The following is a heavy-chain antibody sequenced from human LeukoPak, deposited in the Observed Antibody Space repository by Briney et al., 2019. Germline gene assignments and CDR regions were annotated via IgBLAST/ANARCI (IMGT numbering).Heavy chain of an antibody. CDR3: ARDYYGSGSYPFDY. CDR2: IYPSGST. CDR1: GGSISSYY. D-gene: IGHD3-10*01. Sequence: SETLSLTCTASGGSISSYYWSWIRQPAGKGLEWIGRIYPSGSTNYNPSLKSRVTMSVDTSKNQFSLKLSSVTAADTAVYYCARDYYGSGSYPFDYWGQGTLVTVSS. J-gene: IGHJ4*02. V-gene: IGHV4-4*07.